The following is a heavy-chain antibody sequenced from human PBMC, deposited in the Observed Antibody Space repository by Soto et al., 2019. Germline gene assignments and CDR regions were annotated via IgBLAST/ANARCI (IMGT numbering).Heavy chain of an antibody. CDR1: GGSISSSSYY. CDR2: IYYSGST. Sequence: KPSETLSPTCTVSGGSISSSSYYWGWIRQPPGKGLEWIGSIYYSGSTYYNPSLKSRVTISVDTSKNQFSLKLSSATAADTAVYYCATRYSSSSHYYGMDVWGQGTTVTVSS. V-gene: IGHV4-39*01. CDR3: ATRYSSSSHYYGMDV. J-gene: IGHJ6*02. D-gene: IGHD6-6*01.